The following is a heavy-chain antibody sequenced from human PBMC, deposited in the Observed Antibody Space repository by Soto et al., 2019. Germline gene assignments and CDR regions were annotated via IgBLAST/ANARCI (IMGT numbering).Heavy chain of an antibody. CDR2: SYYSGST. Sequence: PSETLSLTCTVSGGSISSSSYYWGWIRQPPGKGLEWIGSSYYSGSTYYNPSLKSRVTISVDTYKTQFSLTLSSVTAADTGVDYWAIHGDCSGSSCYAGLISGEAMLDYWGQGALVTVSS. CDR1: GGSISSSSYY. D-gene: IGHD2-15*01. CDR3: AIHGDCSGSSCYAGLISGEAMLDY. V-gene: IGHV4-39*01. J-gene: IGHJ4*02.